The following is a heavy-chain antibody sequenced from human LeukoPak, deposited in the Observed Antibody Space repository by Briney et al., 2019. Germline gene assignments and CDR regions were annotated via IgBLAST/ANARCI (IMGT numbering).Heavy chain of an antibody. CDR1: GYTFTSYG. CDR2: ISAFNGNT. Sequence: ASVKVSCKASGYTFTSYGISWVRQAPGQGLEWMGWISAFNGNTNYAQKLQGRVTMTTDTSTSTAYMELRSLRSEDTAVYYCATWKVGSSYYYYYYMDVWGKGTTVTVSS. D-gene: IGHD6-6*01. CDR3: ATWKVGSSYYYYYYMDV. V-gene: IGHV1-18*01. J-gene: IGHJ6*03.